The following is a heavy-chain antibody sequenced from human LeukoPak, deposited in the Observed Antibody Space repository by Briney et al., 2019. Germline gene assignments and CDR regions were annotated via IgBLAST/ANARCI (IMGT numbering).Heavy chain of an antibody. Sequence: GGSLRLSCAASGFTFSSYGMHWVRQAPGKGLEWVAFIRYDGSNKYYADSVKGRFTISRDNSKNTLYLQMNSLRAEDTAVYYCAKDHRRIQLYYGMDVWGQGTTVTVSS. CDR3: AKDHRRIQLYYGMDV. J-gene: IGHJ6*02. D-gene: IGHD5-18*01. V-gene: IGHV3-30*02. CDR2: IRYDGSNK. CDR1: GFTFSSYG.